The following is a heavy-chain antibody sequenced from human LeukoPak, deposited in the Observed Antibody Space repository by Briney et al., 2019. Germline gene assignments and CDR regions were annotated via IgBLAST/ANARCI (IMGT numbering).Heavy chain of an antibody. V-gene: IGHV3-74*01. J-gene: IGHJ4*02. Sequence: GGSLRLSCAASGFTFSSYWMHWVRQPPGKGLVWVSRIDTDGSSATYADSVKGRFTISRDNAKNTVYLQMNSLRVEGTGVYYCASALTTVTPHFHCWGQGTLVTVSS. CDR3: ASALTTVTPHFHC. D-gene: IGHD4-17*01. CDR2: IDTDGSSA. CDR1: GFTFSSYW.